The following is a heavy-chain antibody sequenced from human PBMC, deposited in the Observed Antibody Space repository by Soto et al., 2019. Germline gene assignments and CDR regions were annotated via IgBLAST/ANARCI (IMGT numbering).Heavy chain of an antibody. CDR2: ISGSGGST. Sequence: GGSLRLSCAASGFTFSSYAMSWVRQAPGKGLEWVSSISGSGGSTYYADSVKGRFTISRDNSKNTLYLQMNSLRAEDTAVYYCAKAKYYHSTGYLYYFDCWGQGTLVTVSS. V-gene: IGHV3-23*01. D-gene: IGHD3-22*01. CDR3: AKAKYYHSTGYLYYFDC. J-gene: IGHJ4*02. CDR1: GFTFSSYA.